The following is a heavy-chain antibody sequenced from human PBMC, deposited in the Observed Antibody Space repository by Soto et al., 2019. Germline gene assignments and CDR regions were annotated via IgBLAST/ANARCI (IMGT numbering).Heavy chain of an antibody. CDR3: ARGLLYATTYFDY. Sequence: QVQLVQSGAEVKKPGSSVKVSCKASGDTFTTNSLNWVRQAPGQGLEWMGGIIPVVDTTKYAQKYQDRVTITGDKSTNTAYMELSSLGSDDTAVYYCARGLLYATTYFDYWGQGTPVTVSS. CDR2: IIPVVDTT. CDR1: GDTFTTNS. V-gene: IGHV1-69*06. J-gene: IGHJ4*02. D-gene: IGHD2-8*01.